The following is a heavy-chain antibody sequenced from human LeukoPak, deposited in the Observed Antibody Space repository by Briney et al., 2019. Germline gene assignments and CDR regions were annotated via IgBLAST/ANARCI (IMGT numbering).Heavy chain of an antibody. V-gene: IGHV4-61*08. J-gene: IGHJ5*02. Sequence: WETLSLTCTVSGASITRGGHYWTWIRQHPGKGLEWIGYIYYSGSTHYNPSLKSRVTISVDTSKNQFSLKLSSVTAADTAVYYCARGGWLDPWGQGTLVTVSS. CDR1: GASITRGGHY. CDR3: ARGGWLDP. CDR2: IYYSGST. D-gene: IGHD3-10*01.